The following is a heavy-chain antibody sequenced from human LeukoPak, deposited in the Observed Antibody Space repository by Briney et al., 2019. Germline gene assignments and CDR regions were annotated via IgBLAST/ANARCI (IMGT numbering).Heavy chain of an antibody. CDR2: ISSSSSYT. D-gene: IGHD2-2*01. CDR1: GFTFSSYS. V-gene: IGHV3-21*01. Sequence: GGSLRLSCAASGFTFSSYSLNWVRQAPGKGLEWVSSISSSSSYTYYADSVKARFTISRDNAKNSLFLQMYSLRAEDTAVYYCATDLEVPAAKYFDYWGQGTLVTVSS. CDR3: ATDLEVPAAKYFDY. J-gene: IGHJ4*02.